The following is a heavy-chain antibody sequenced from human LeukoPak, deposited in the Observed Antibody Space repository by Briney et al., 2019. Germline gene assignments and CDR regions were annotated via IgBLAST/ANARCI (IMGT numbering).Heavy chain of an antibody. Sequence: ASVKVSCKTSGYTFTSYYIHWVRQAPGQGLEWMGWINPNSGATNYAQKFQGGVTMTTDTSISTVYMELTGLTSDDTAIYYCARDHGTDGTTFTLNFDCWGQGTRVTVSP. J-gene: IGHJ4*02. CDR2: INPNSGAT. V-gene: IGHV1-2*02. D-gene: IGHD1-1*01. CDR3: ARDHGTDGTTFTLNFDC. CDR1: GYTFTSYY.